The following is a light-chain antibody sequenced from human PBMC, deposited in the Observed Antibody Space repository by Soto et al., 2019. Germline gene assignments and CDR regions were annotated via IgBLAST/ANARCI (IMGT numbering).Light chain of an antibody. CDR2: GAS. J-gene: IGKJ1*01. Sequence: EIVLTQSPDTLSLSPGETATLSCGASQSVSSSHIAWYQQKPGHSPSLLIDGASARASGIPERFSGSGSGTDFTLTISRLEPEDFAVYYCQQYVGFPTTFGQGTKVEIK. CDR1: QSVSSSH. CDR3: QQYVGFPTT. V-gene: IGKV3-20*01.